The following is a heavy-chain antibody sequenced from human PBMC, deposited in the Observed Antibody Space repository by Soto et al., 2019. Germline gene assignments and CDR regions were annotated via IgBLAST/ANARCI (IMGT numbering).Heavy chain of an antibody. J-gene: IGHJ4*02. V-gene: IGHV3-74*01. CDR2: IDHDGPT. Sequence: VQLVESGGGLVQPGGSLRLSCEGSGFTFSNYWMHWVRQAPGKGLEWVSRIDHDGPTDYADSVRGRFTISRDNAENTLYLQMNSLRPEDTAVYYCVRDSHGDYWGQGTLVTVSS. CDR3: VRDSHGDY. CDR1: GFTFSNYW.